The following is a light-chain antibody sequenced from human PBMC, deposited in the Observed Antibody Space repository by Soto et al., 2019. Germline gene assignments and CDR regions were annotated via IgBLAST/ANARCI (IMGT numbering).Light chain of an antibody. CDR3: QQYNNWPRT. J-gene: IGKJ2*01. CDR1: QSVSSN. CDR2: GAS. V-gene: IGKV3-15*01. Sequence: DIVMTQSPATLSVSPGERATLSCRASQSVSSNLAWYQQKPGQAPRLLIYGASTRATGIPARFSGSDSGTEFTLTISSLQSEDFAVYYCQQYNNWPRTFGQGTKLEIK.